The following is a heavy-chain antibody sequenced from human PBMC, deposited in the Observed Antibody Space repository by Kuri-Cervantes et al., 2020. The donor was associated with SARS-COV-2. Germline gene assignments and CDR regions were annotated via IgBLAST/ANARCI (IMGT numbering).Heavy chain of an antibody. CDR2: INPNSGGT. D-gene: IGHD4-11*01. CDR1: GYTFTGYY. Sequence: ASVKVSCKASGYTFTGYYMHWVRQAPGQGLEWMGWINPNSGGTNYAQKFQGWVTMTRDTSISTAYMELSRLRSEDTAVYYCARTGWATVTTSTGWLQFGVLDYWGQGTLVTVSS. V-gene: IGHV1-2*04. J-gene: IGHJ4*02. CDR3: ARTGWATVTTSTGWLQFGVLDY.